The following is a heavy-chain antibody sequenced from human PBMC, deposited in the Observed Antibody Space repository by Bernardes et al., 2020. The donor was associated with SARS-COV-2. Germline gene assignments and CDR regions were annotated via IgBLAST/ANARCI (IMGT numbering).Heavy chain of an antibody. CDR1: GFSLSTSGMC. D-gene: IGHD1-26*01. J-gene: IGHJ6*02. V-gene: IGHV2-70*11. Sequence: SGPTLVKPTQTLTLTCTFSGFSLSTSGMCVSWIRQPPGKALEWLARIDWDDDKYYSTSLKTRLTISKDTSKNQVVLRVTNMDPGDTATYYCARIPPPSGSDYFFNAMDVWGQGTTVTVSS. CDR2: IDWDDDK. CDR3: ARIPPPSGSDYFFNAMDV.